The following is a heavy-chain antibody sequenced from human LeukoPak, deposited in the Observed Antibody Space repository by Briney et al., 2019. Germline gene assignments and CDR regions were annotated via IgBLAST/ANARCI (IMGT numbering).Heavy chain of an antibody. D-gene: IGHD5-12*01. CDR3: ARGRGYSGYDESPFDY. CDR1: GFMFSDYY. J-gene: IGHJ4*02. Sequence: GGSLRLSCAASGFMFSDYYMSWIRQAPGKGLEWLSYISSSSSNTNYADSVKGRFTISRDNAKSSLYLQMNSLRAEDTAVYYCARGRGYSGYDESPFDYWGQGTLVTVSS. V-gene: IGHV3-11*05. CDR2: ISSSSSNT.